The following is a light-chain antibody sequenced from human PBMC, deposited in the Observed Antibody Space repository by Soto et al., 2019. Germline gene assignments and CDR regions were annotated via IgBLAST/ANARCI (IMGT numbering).Light chain of an antibody. CDR3: QQYNTYST. V-gene: IGKV1-5*01. CDR2: DAS. J-gene: IGKJ5*01. CDR1: QSISSW. Sequence: IQLIRTPSTLSSPPGDRVSITFRASQSISSWLAWYQHKPGKAPKLLIYDASNLDSGVPSRFSGSGSGTEFTLTISSLQPDDFATYYCQQYNTYSTFGQGTRLEIK.